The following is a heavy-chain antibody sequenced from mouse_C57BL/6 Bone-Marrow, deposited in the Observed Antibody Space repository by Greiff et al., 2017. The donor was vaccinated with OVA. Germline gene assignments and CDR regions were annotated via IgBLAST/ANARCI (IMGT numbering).Heavy chain of an antibody. CDR1: GYAFTNYL. CDR2: INPGSGGT. V-gene: IGHV1-54*01. Sequence: VQRVESGAELVRPGTSVKVSCKASGYAFTNYLIEWVKQRPGQGLEWIGVINPGSGGTNYNEKFKGKATLTADKSSSTAYMQLSSLTSEDSAVYFCARFFYGHYYAMDYWGQGTSVTVSS. CDR3: ARFFYGHYYAMDY. D-gene: IGHD2-1*01. J-gene: IGHJ4*01.